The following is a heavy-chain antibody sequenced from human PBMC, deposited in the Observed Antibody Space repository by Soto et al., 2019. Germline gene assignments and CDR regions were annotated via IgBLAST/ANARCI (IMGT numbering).Heavy chain of an antibody. CDR1: GYTFSGYS. D-gene: IGHD2-21*01. CDR2: ISGYNGNT. V-gene: IGHV1-18*04. Sequence: QVVLEQSGGEVKKPGASVKVSCKASGYTFSGYSITWVRQAPGPGLEWMGRISGYNGNTNYARTLRGRLTLTTDTSTSTAYMELRSLTSDDTAVYYCARDVFCGGAPACPDMDVWGQGTTVTVSS. CDR3: ARDVFCGGAPACPDMDV. J-gene: IGHJ6*02.